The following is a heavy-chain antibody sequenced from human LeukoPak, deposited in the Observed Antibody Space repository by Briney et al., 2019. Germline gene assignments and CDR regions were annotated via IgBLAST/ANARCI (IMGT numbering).Heavy chain of an antibody. CDR2: MNNRGTS. CDR3: TRIPAHYYGSGSYYGYFDS. J-gene: IGHJ4*02. Sequence: SQTLSLSCTVSGGSTSSGDYYWNWIRQHPGKGLEWIGYMNNRGTSNYNPSLRSRVTISVDTSNNQFSLRLSSVTAADTAVYYCTRIPAHYYGSGSYYGYFDSWGQGTLVTVSS. V-gene: IGHV4-31*03. CDR1: GGSTSSGDYY. D-gene: IGHD3-10*01.